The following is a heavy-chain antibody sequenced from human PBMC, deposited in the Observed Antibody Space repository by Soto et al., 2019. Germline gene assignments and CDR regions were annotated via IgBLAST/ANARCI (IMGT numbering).Heavy chain of an antibody. V-gene: IGHV4-31*03. J-gene: IGHJ4*02. D-gene: IGHD3-22*01. Sequence: QVQLQESGPGLVKPSQTLSLTCTVSGGSISSGGYYWSWIRQHPGKGLEWIGYIYYSGSTYYNPSLQSRVTISVDTSKNQCSLKLSSVTAADTAVYYCARVKLGYYDSSGKSYFDYWGQGTLVTVSS. CDR3: ARVKLGYYDSSGKSYFDY. CDR2: IYYSGST. CDR1: GGSISSGGYY.